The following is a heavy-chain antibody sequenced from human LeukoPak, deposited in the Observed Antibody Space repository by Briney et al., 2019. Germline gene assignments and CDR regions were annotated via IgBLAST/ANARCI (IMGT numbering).Heavy chain of an antibody. CDR1: GITFGNNW. Sequence: GGSLRLSCAASGITFGNNWMHWVRDGPGEGVVWISRINSDGGGAIYADSVKGRFTVSRDNAKNTLYLQMNSLRAEDTAVYYCARDVPHNWFDTWGQGTLVTVSS. CDR3: ARDVPHNWFDT. CDR2: INSDGGGA. J-gene: IGHJ5*02. V-gene: IGHV3-74*01.